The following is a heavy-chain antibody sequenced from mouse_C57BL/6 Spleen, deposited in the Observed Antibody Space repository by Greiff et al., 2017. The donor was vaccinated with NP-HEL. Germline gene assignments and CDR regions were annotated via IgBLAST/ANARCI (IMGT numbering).Heavy chain of an antibody. D-gene: IGHD1-1*01. Sequence: QVQLQQPGAELVKPGASVKLSCKASGYTFTSYWMHWVKQRPGQGLEWIGMIHPNSGSTNYNEKFKSKATLTVDKSSSTAYMQLSSLTSEDSAVHYCARERRYGSSYEDYFDYWGQGTTLTVSS. CDR1: GYTFTSYW. J-gene: IGHJ2*01. CDR3: ARERRYGSSYEDYFDY. CDR2: IHPNSGST. V-gene: IGHV1-64*01.